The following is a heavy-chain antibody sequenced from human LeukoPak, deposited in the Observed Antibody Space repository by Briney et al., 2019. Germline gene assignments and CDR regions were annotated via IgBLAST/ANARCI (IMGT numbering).Heavy chain of an antibody. CDR1: GYTFTNYG. Sequence: ASVKVSCKASGYTFTNYGVSWVRQTPGQGLEWMGWISAYNANTNYAQKLQGRVTMTTDTSTSTAYMELRSLRSDDTAVYYCARDHYDVLTGYAYNAFDIWGQGTMVAVSS. D-gene: IGHD3-9*01. V-gene: IGHV1-18*01. CDR3: ARDHYDVLTGYAYNAFDI. CDR2: ISAYNANT. J-gene: IGHJ3*02.